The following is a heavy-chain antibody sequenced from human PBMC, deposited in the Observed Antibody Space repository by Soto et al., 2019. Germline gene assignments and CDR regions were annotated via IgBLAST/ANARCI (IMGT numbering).Heavy chain of an antibody. D-gene: IGHD6-19*01. V-gene: IGHV3-9*01. CDR3: AKDIASSGWYAVGDAFDI. CDR1: GFTFDDYA. CDR2: ISWNSGSM. J-gene: IGHJ3*02. Sequence: DVQLVESGGGLVQPGRSLRLSCAASGFTFDDYAMHWVRQAPGKGLEWVSGISWNSGSMGNADSVKGRFTISRDNAKNSFYLQMNSLRAEYTALYYCAKDIASSGWYAVGDAFDIWGQGTMVTVSS.